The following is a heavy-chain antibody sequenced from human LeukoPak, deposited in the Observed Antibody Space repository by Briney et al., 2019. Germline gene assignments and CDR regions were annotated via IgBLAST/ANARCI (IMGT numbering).Heavy chain of an antibody. CDR2: IIPIFGTA. D-gene: IGHD2-15*01. Sequence: ASVKVSCKASGGTFSSYAISWVRQAPGQGLEWMGGIIPIFGTANYAQKFQGRVTITADESTSTAYMELSSLRSGDTAVYYCARDHCSGGSCYIAYFQHWGQGTLVTVSS. CDR3: ARDHCSGGSCYIAYFQH. V-gene: IGHV1-69*13. J-gene: IGHJ1*01. CDR1: GGTFSSYA.